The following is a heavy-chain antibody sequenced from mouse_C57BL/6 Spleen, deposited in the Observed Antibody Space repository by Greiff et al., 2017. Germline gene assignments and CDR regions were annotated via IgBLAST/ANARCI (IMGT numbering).Heavy chain of an antibody. CDR1: GYAFSSSW. J-gene: IGHJ2*01. CDR3: AREITTVTGNYFDY. D-gene: IGHD1-1*01. V-gene: IGHV1-82*01. CDR2: IYPGDGDP. Sequence: QVQLKESGPELVKPGASVKISCKASGYAFSSSWMNWVKQRPGKGLEWIGRIYPGDGDPNYNGKFKGKATLTADKSSSTAYMQLSSLTSEDSAVXFCAREITTVTGNYFDYWGQGTTLTVSS.